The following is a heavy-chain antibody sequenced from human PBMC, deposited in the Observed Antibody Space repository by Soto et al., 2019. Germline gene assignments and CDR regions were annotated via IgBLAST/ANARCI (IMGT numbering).Heavy chain of an antibody. J-gene: IGHJ4*02. V-gene: IGHV1-69*06. CDR2: IMPTFGSA. CDR3: ASQQRAQYLDD. CDR1: GGTFSGHG. D-gene: IGHD6-13*01. Sequence: ASVKVSCKASGGTFSGHGIAWVRQVPGQGLEWMGGIMPTFGSATYAPKFQGRVTISADKSTSTAYMELSSLRSEDTAVYFCASQQRAQYLDDWGQGNLVTVSS.